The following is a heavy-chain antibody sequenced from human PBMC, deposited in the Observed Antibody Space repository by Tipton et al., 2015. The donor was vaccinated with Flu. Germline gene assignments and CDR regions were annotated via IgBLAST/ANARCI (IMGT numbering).Heavy chain of an antibody. CDR2: IHYSGSP. V-gene: IGHV4-38-2*02. J-gene: IGHJ4*02. CDR1: GYSMRSDYF. D-gene: IGHD3-16*01. CDR3: ARSVSVEMAYLMAPGE. Sequence: TLSLTCTVSGYSMRSDYFWGWIRQPPGKGLEWIGNIHYSGSPHYKPSLKSRVTISIDTSKHQFSLRLRSVTAADTAVYYCARSVSVEMAYLMAPGEWGQGALVSVSS.